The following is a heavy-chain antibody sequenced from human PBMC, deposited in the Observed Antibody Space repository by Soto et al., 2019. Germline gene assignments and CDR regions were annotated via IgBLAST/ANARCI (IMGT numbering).Heavy chain of an antibody. CDR1: GSTLTELS. V-gene: IGHV1-24*01. J-gene: IGHJ3*02. CDR3: ATFFLVVAVEWNAFDI. Sequence: ASVKVSCKVSGSTLTELSMHWVRQAPGKGLEWMGGFDPEDGETIYAQKFQGRVTMTEDTSTDTAYMELSSLRSEDTAVYYCATFFLVVAVEWNAFDIWGQGTMVTVSS. CDR2: FDPEDGET. D-gene: IGHD2-15*01.